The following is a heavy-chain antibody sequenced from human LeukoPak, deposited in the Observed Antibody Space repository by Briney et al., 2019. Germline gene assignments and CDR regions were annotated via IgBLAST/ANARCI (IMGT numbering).Heavy chain of an antibody. CDR3: ARGGTFYRRTLLNYFDY. J-gene: IGHJ4*02. CDR2: IIPISGTA. V-gene: IGHV1-69*05. D-gene: IGHD1-14*01. CDR1: GGTFSSYA. Sequence: SVKVSCKASGGTFSSYAISWVRQAPGQGLEWMGGIIPISGTANYAQKFQGRVKFTTDESTSTAYMELTSLKSEDTAVYYCARGGTFYRRTLLNYFDYWGQGSLVTVSS.